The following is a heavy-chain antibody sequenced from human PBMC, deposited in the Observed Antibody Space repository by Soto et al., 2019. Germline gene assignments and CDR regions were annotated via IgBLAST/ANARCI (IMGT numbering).Heavy chain of an antibody. CDR1: GYTFTGYY. CDR2: INPNSGGT. J-gene: IGHJ4*02. Sequence: GASVKVSCKASGYTFTGYYMHWVRQAPGQGLEWMGWINPNSGGTNYAQKFQGWVTMTRDTSISTAYMELSRLRSDDTAVYCCARSDYSYYFDYWGQGTLVTVSS. V-gene: IGHV1-2*04. D-gene: IGHD4-4*01. CDR3: ARSDYSYYFDY.